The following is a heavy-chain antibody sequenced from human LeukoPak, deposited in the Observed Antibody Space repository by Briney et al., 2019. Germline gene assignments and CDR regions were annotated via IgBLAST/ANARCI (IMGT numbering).Heavy chain of an antibody. V-gene: IGHV4-4*07. J-gene: IGHJ3*02. CDR1: GGSISSYF. D-gene: IGHD6-25*01. Sequence: SETLSLTCTVFGGSISSYFWNWIRQPAGSGLEWIGRMSASGHTDYNPSLKSRVSMSVDTSKNQFSLKVKSVTAADTAMYYCARDPSATILHVFDIWGQGTMVTVSS. CDR3: ARDPSATILHVFDI. CDR2: MSASGHT.